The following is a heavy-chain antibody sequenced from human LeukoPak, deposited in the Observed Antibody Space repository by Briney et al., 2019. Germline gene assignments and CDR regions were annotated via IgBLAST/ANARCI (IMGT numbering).Heavy chain of an antibody. CDR3: AREPYYYDSSGLLGVYYYYYGMDV. J-gene: IGHJ6*02. V-gene: IGHV3-21*01. D-gene: IGHD3-22*01. CDR2: ISSSSYI. CDR1: GFTFSSYS. Sequence: GGSLRLSCAASGFTFSSYSMNWVRQAPGKGLEWVSSISSSSYIYYADSVKGRFTISRDNAKNSLYLQMNSLRAEDTAVYYCAREPYYYDSSGLLGVYYYYYGMDVWGQGTTVTVSS.